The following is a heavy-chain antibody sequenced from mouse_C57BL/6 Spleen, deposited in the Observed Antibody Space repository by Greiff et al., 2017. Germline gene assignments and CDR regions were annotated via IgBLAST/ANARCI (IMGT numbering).Heavy chain of an antibody. CDR1: GYTFTDYN. CDR3: AREGYYGSTDY. CDR2: INPNNGGT. D-gene: IGHD1-1*01. J-gene: IGHJ2*01. V-gene: IGHV1-22*01. Sequence: EVQLQESGPELVKPGASVKMSCKASGYTFTDYNMHWVKQSHGKSLEWIGYINPNNGGTSYNQKFKGKATLTVNKSSSTAYMELRSLTSEDAAVYYCAREGYYGSTDYWGQGTTLTVSS.